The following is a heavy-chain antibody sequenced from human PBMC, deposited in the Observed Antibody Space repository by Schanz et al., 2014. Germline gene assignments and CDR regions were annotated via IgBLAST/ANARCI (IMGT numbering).Heavy chain of an antibody. J-gene: IGHJ6*02. D-gene: IGHD4-17*01. CDR3: ARDRGMTTSDYYYGMDV. CDR2: IHHSGST. CDR1: GGSFSGYY. Sequence: QVQLQQWGAGLLKPSETLSLTCAVYGGSFSGYYWTWIRQPPGKGLEWIGEIHHSGSTNYNPSLKSRVTISMEPSKNQFSRKLSSVPAADTAVYYCARDRGMTTSDYYYGMDVWGQGTAVTVSS. V-gene: IGHV4-34*01.